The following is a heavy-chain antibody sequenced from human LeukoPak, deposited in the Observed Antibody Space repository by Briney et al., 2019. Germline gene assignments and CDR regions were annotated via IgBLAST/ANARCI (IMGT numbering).Heavy chain of an antibody. CDR1: GFTFSSNW. CDR3: ATAVSVAGDS. V-gene: IGHV3-7*01. D-gene: IGHD6-19*01. J-gene: IGHJ5*01. Sequence: GGSLRLSCAASGFTFSSNWMSWVRQAPGKGLEWVAHIKPDGSETYYVDSVKGRFTISRDNAKNSVYLQMYSLRGDGTAVYYCATAVSVAGDSWGQGTRVTVSS. CDR2: IKPDGSET.